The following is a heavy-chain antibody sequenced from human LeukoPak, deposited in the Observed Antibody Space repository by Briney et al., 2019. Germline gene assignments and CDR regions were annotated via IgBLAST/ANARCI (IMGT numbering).Heavy chain of an antibody. Sequence: GGSLRLSCAASGFTFSSYAMSWVRQAPGKGLEWVSAISGSGGSTYYADSVKGRFTISRDNSKNTLYLQMNSLRAEDTAVYYCARGQYGSGTLGHWGQGTLVTVSS. V-gene: IGHV3-23*01. CDR3: ARGQYGSGTLGH. D-gene: IGHD3-10*01. CDR2: ISGSGGST. CDR1: GFTFSSYA. J-gene: IGHJ4*02.